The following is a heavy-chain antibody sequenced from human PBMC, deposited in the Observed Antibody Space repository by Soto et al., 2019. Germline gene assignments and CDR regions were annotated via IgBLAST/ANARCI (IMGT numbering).Heavy chain of an antibody. V-gene: IGHV1-18*01. D-gene: IGHD5-18*01. Sequence: ASVKVSCKASGYTFTSYGISWVRQAPGQGLEWMGWISAYNGNTNYAQKFQGRVTMTRDTSTSTVYMELSSLRSEDTAVYYCARVYPSDTRYGYVGNNWFDPWGQGTLVTVSS. CDR1: GYTFTSYG. CDR2: ISAYNGNT. CDR3: ARVYPSDTRYGYVGNNWFDP. J-gene: IGHJ5*02.